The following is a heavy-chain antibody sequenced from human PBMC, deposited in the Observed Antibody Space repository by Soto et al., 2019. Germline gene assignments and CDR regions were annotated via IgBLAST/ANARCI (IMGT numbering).Heavy chain of an antibody. CDR2: IVGGSGST. V-gene: IGHV1-58*01. CDR3: AADWSNRPFDF. CDR1: GFTLTSAD. Sequence: QMQLMQSGPEVKKPGTSVKVSCKASGFTLTSADVQWVRQTRGQRLEWIGWIVGGSGSTNYAQQFQGRLAITRDMSTSTVYMELSSLRSEATAVYYCAADWSNRPFDFWGQGTLVTVSS. D-gene: IGHD3-3*01. J-gene: IGHJ4*02.